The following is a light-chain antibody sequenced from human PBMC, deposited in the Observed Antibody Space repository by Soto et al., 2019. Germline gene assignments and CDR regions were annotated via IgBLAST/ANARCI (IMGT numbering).Light chain of an antibody. CDR3: ASWDDSLTAHV. V-gene: IGLV1-44*01. CDR2: NNI. CDR1: SSNIGGRT. J-gene: IGLJ1*01. Sequence: QSVLTQPPSASGTPGQRVTISCSGSSSNIGGRTVNWYQQVPGTAPKLLIYNNIQRPSGVPDRFSGSKSGTSASLAITGLQSEDEADYYCASWDDSLTAHVFGAGTKVTVL.